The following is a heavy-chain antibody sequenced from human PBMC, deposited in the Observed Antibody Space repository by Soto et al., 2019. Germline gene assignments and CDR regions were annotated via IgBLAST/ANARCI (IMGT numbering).Heavy chain of an antibody. CDR2: ISGSGFKK. Sequence: PGGSLRLSCAASGFIFENFGMSWVRQAPGKGLEWISSISGSGFKKYYADSVKGWFTISRDNSKSTVYLELNNLSAEDTAVYHCAKNQGVELVPLATVDWFDPWGQGSMVTVS. J-gene: IGHJ5*02. V-gene: IGHV3-23*01. D-gene: IGHD1-26*01. CDR1: GFIFENFG. CDR3: AKNQGVELVPLATVDWFDP.